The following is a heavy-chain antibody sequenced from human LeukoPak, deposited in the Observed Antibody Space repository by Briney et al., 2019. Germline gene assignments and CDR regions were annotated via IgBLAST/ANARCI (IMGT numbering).Heavy chain of an antibody. J-gene: IGHJ5*02. D-gene: IGHD6-13*01. CDR2: ISAIGGGT. CDR3: AKVRIAAAGRWFDP. V-gene: IGHV3-23*01. CDR1: RFTFSSYAMTFSSYA. Sequence: GGSLRLSCAASRFTFSSYAMTFSSYAMSWVRQAPGKGLEWVSSISAIGGGTYYTDSVKGWFTISRDNSKNMLYLQMNSLRAEDTAVYYCAKVRIAAAGRWFDPWGQGTLVTVSS.